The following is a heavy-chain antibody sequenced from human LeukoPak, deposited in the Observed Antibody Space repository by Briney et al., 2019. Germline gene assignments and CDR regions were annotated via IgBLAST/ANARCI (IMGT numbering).Heavy chain of an antibody. CDR3: ARGGYVWGSYRQTYYFDY. CDR1: GGSFSGYY. J-gene: IGHJ4*02. CDR2: IYYSGST. Sequence: SETLSLTCAVYGGSFSGYYWSWIRQPPGKGLEWIGDIYYSGSTNYNPSLKSRVTISVDTSKNQFSLKLNSVTATDTAVYYCARGGYVWGSYRQTYYFDYWGQGTLVTVSS. V-gene: IGHV4-59*01. D-gene: IGHD3-16*02.